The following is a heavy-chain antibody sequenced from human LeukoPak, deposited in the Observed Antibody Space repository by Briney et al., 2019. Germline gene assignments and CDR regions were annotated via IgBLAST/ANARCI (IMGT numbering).Heavy chain of an antibody. V-gene: IGHV3-7*01. J-gene: IGHJ3*02. Sequence: GGSLRLSCATSGFTFSSYWMSWVRQAPGKGLEWVANIKQDGSEKYYVDSVKGRFTISRDNAKNSLYLQMNSLRAEDTAVYYCARAGGSDAFDIWGQGTMVTVSS. D-gene: IGHD3-16*01. CDR2: IKQDGSEK. CDR1: GFTFSSYW. CDR3: ARAGGSDAFDI.